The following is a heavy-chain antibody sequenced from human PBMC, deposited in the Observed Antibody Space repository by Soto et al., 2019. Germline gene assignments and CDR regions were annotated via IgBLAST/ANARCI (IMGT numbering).Heavy chain of an antibody. CDR1: GGPISRGDYY. V-gene: IGHV4-30-4*01. Sequence: SETLSLTCTVSGGPISRGDYYWSWIRQPLGKGLEWIGYIYYSGSTHYNPSPNSRVTLSVDTSKNQFSLKLSSVTTADTAVYHCARVDLTGTTFYDWGLGILVTVSS. CDR2: IYYSGST. CDR3: ARVDLTGTTFYD. J-gene: IGHJ4*02. D-gene: IGHD3-10*01.